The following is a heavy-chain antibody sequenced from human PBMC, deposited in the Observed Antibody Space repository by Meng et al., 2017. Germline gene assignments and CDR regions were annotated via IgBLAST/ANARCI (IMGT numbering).Heavy chain of an antibody. D-gene: IGHD2-15*01. J-gene: IGHJ4*02. Sequence: QGQLQKWGAGRLKPSETLSLTRAVYGGSFSGYYWSWIRQPPGKGLEWIGEINHSGSTNYNPSLKSRVTISVDTSKNQFSLKLSSVTAADTAVYYCARGLGYCSGGSSCWGQGTLVTVSS. CDR1: GGSFSGYY. CDR2: INHSGST. V-gene: IGHV4-34*01. CDR3: ARGLGYCSGGSSC.